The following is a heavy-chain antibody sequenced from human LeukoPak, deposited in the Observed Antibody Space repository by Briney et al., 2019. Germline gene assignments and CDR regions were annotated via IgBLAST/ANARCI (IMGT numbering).Heavy chain of an antibody. J-gene: IGHJ4*02. CDR2: INYSEKP. CDR3: ARSEINDYMNY. V-gene: IGHV4-39*07. Sequence: SETLSLTCTVSGGSIDSSSYYWAWIRQPPGKGLEWIGSINYSEKPYYNPSLKSRVTISVDTSKNQFSLKMTSVTAADTAFYFCARSEINDYMNYWGQGMPVTVSS. CDR1: GGSIDSSSYY. D-gene: IGHD4-11*01.